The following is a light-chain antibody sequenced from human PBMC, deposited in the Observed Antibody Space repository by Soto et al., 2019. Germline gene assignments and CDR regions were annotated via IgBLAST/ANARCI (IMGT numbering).Light chain of an antibody. CDR1: TSDVGGYDF. CDR2: DVN. CDR3: CSYTSSHTRV. J-gene: IGLJ1*01. Sequence: QSVLTQPVSVSGSPGQSITISCTGTTSDVGGYDFVSWYQHHPGKAPKLIIYDVNNRPSGLSNRFSGSKSGNTASLTISGLQTEDEADYYCCSYTSSHTRVFGTGTKVTVL. V-gene: IGLV2-14*01.